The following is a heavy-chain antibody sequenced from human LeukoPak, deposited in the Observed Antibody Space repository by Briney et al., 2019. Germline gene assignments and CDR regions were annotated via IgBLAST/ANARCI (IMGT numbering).Heavy chain of an antibody. V-gene: IGHV1-2*02. J-gene: IGHJ4*02. D-gene: IGHD1-1*01. CDR3: ARLMAPVGKRSTPFNY. CDR1: KYTFTDYY. Sequence: ASVKVSCKASKYTFTDYYMHWVRQAPGQGLEWMGWINPNSGGTNYAQKFQGRVAMTRDTSISTAYLELSSLRSDDTAIYYCARLMAPVGKRSTPFNYWGQGTLVTVSS. CDR2: INPNSGGT.